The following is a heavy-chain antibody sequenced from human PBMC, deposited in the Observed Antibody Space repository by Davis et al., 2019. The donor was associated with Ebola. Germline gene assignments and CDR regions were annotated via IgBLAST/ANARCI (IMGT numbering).Heavy chain of an antibody. Sequence: MPSETLSPTFPVYGGSFSGYYWSWIRQPPGKGLGWIGYIYYSGITKYNPSLKGRVTISVDTSKNQFSLNLDSMTAADSAVYYCARGQRGYSFWGRGTLVIVSS. CDR2: IYYSGIT. CDR1: GGSFSGYY. V-gene: IGHV4-59*01. J-gene: IGHJ4*02. CDR3: ARGQRGYSF. D-gene: IGHD5-18*01.